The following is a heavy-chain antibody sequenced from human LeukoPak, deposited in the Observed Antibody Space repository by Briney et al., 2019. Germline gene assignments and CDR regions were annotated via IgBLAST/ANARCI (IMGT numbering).Heavy chain of an antibody. Sequence: ASVKVSCKASGGTFSSYAISWVRQAPGQGFEWMGIINPSGGSTSYTQKFQGRVTMTRDTSANTVYMELSSLRSEDTAVYYCARATLYDYYFDYWGQGTLVTVSS. V-gene: IGHV1-46*01. CDR2: INPSGGST. CDR1: GGTFSSYA. CDR3: ARATLYDYYFDY. D-gene: IGHD5/OR15-5a*01. J-gene: IGHJ4*02.